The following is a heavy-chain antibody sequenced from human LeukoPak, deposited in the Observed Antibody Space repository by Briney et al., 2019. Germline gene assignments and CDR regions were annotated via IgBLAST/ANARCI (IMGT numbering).Heavy chain of an antibody. D-gene: IGHD3/OR15-3a*01. CDR2: ISSSSYI. V-gene: IGHV3-21*01. Sequence: GGSLRLSCAASGFTFSSYSMNWVRQAPGKGLEWVSSISSSSYIYYADSVKGRFTISRDNAKNSLYLQMNSLRAEDTAVHYCARDWTSFLFDYWGQGTLVTVSS. CDR3: ARDWTSFLFDY. CDR1: GFTFSSYS. J-gene: IGHJ4*02.